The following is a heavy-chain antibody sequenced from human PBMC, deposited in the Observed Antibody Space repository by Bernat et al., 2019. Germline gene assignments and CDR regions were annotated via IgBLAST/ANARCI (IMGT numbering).Heavy chain of an antibody. J-gene: IGHJ5*02. CDR2: ISGSGGST. D-gene: IGHD3-16*02. Sequence: EVQLLESGGGLVQPGGSLRLSCAASGFTFSSYAMSWVRQAPGKGLEWVSAISGSGGSTYYEDSVKGRFTISRDNSKNTLYLQMNSLRAEDTAVYYCAKDGGRIWGSYRGNWFDPWGQGTLVTVSS. CDR1: GFTFSSYA. V-gene: IGHV3-23*01. CDR3: AKDGGRIWGSYRGNWFDP.